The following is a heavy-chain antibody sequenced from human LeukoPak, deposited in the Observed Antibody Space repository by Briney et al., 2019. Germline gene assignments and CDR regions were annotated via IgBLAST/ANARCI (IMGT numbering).Heavy chain of an antibody. V-gene: IGHV4-30-4*08. J-gene: IGHJ6*03. D-gene: IGHD3-10*01. CDR3: ATGTLTMVRGVRYYYYYMDV. Sequence: SQTLSLTCTVSGGSISSGDYYRSWIRQPPGKGLEWIGYIYYSGSTYYNPSLKSRVTISVDTSKNQFSLKLSSVTAADTAVYYCATGTLTMVRGVRYYYYYMDVWGKGTTVTVSS. CDR2: IYYSGST. CDR1: GGSISSGDYY.